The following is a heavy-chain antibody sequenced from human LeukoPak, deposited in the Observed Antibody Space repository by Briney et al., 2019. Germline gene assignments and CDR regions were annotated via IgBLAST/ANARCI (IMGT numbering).Heavy chain of an antibody. CDR3: ARDGGRLVSGFDY. CDR2: IYYSGST. Sequence: SETLSLTCTVSGGSISSSSYYWGWIRQPPGKGLEWIGSIYYSGSTYYNPSLKSRVTISVDTSKNQFSLKLSSVTAADTAVYYCARDGGRLVSGFDYWGQGTLVTVSS. V-gene: IGHV4-39*07. J-gene: IGHJ4*02. D-gene: IGHD2-15*01. CDR1: GGSISSSSYY.